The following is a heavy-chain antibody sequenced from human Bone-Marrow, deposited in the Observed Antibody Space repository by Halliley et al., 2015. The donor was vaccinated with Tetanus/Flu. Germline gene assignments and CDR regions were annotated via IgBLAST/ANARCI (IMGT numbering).Heavy chain of an antibody. V-gene: IGHV3-23*01. D-gene: IGHD1-26*01. J-gene: IGHJ4*02. CDR2: INGSGGRT. Sequence: INGSGGRTYYADSVKGRFTISRDNSKNTLYLQMNSLRAEDTAVYYCARAVGEMATIHWGFDSWGQGTLVTVSS. CDR3: ARAVGEMATIHWGFDS.